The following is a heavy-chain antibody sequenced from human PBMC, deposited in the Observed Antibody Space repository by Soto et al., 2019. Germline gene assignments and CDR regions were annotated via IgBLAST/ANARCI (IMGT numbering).Heavy chain of an antibody. Sequence: SENLSLTCTVSGASVSTDGYYWSWIRQPPGKGLEWIGYIYYTGSTNYSPSLKSRVTTSVDTSKNQVSLKLTSVTAADTAVYYRERLSRLAPVVKNSSHSMDVRGRATTVSLSS. CDR1: GASVSTDGYY. CDR2: IYYTGST. CDR3: ERLSRLAPVVKNSSHSMDV. V-gene: IGHV4-61*08. J-gene: IGHJ6*02. D-gene: IGHD3-22*01.